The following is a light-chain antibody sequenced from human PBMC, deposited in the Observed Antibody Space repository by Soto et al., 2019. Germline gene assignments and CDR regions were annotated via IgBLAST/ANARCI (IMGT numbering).Light chain of an antibody. CDR2: AAS. Sequence: AIQMTHSQSSLSPSVEDRATITGGASQGIRNDLGWYQQKPGKAPKLLIYAASTLHSGVPSRFSGSGSGTEFTLTISSLQPEDFATYYCLQDDTYPLTFGGGTKVEIK. CDR3: LQDDTYPLT. CDR1: QGIRND. J-gene: IGKJ4*01. V-gene: IGKV1-6*01.